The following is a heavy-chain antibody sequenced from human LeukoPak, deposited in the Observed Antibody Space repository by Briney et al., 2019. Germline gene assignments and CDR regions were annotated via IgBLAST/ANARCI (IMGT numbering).Heavy chain of an antibody. CDR3: ARDFGSSSGYYWFDP. Sequence: ASVKVSCKASGYIFTAYAIHWVRQAPGQGLEWMGWINAGNGITKYSQKFQGRVTITRDTSATTVYMELSSQRSEDTALYYCARDFGSSSGYYWFDPWGQGTLVAVSS. CDR2: INAGNGIT. CDR1: GYIFTAYA. J-gene: IGHJ5*02. V-gene: IGHV1-3*01. D-gene: IGHD6-19*01.